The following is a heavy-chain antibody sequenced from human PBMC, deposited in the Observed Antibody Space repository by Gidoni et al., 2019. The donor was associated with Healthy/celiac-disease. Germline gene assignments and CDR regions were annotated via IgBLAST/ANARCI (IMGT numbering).Heavy chain of an antibody. CDR2: IYYSGST. Sequence: QVQLQESGPGLVKPSETLSLPCTVSGGSVRSGSYYWSWIRQPPGKGLEWIGYIYYSGSTNYNPSLKSRVTISVDTSKNQFSLKLSSVTAADTAVYYCARESSQWLVRYDYWGQGTLVTVSS. J-gene: IGHJ4*02. V-gene: IGHV4-61*01. CDR1: GGSVRSGSYY. D-gene: IGHD6-19*01. CDR3: ARESSQWLVRYDY.